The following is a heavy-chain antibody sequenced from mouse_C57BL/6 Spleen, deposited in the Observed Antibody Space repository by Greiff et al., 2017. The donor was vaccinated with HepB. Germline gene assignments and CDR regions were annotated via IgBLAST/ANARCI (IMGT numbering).Heavy chain of an antibody. CDR2: IYPRSGNT. J-gene: IGHJ2*01. D-gene: IGHD2-12*01. Sequence: QVQLQQSGAELARPGASVKLSCKASGYTFTSYGISWVKQRTGPGLAWIGEIYPRSGNTYYNEKFKGKATLTADKSSSTAYMELRSLTSEDSAVYFCARFSYYFDYWGQGTTLTVSS. CDR3: ARFSYYFDY. CDR1: GYTFTSYG. V-gene: IGHV1-81*01.